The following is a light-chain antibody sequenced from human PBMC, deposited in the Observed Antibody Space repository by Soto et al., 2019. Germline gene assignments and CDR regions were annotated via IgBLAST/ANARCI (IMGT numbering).Light chain of an antibody. CDR2: AAS. V-gene: IGKV3-15*01. CDR1: QSVNSN. CDR3: QQYNNWPLQT. Sequence: ETVMTQSPATLSVSPGERATLSCRASQSVNSNLAWYQKKPGQAPRLLIYAASTRATGIPARFSGSGSGTEFTLTISSLQSEDFAVYYCQQYNNWPLQTFGQGTKVEI. J-gene: IGKJ1*01.